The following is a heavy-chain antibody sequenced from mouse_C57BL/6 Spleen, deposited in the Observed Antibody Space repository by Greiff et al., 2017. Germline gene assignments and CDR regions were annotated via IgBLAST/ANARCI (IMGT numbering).Heavy chain of an antibody. CDR2: IDPETGGT. CDR1: GYTFTDYE. Sequence: VQLQQSGAELVRPGASVTLSCKASGYTFTDYEMHWVKQTPVHGLEWIGAIDPETGGTAYNQTFKGKAILTADKSSSTAYMELRSLTSEASAVYYGTRGGTPNWVFDYWGQGTTLTVSS. CDR3: TRGGTPNWVFDY. D-gene: IGHD4-1*01. J-gene: IGHJ2*01. V-gene: IGHV1-15*01.